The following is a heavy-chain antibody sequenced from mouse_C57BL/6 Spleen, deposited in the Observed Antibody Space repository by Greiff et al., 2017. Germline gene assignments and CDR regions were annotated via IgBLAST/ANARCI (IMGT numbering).Heavy chain of an antibody. V-gene: IGHV1-15*01. J-gene: IGHJ1*03. CDR3: TSPVAPYWYFDV. Sequence: QVQLKQSGAELVRPGASVTLSCKASGYTFTDYEMHWVKQTPVHGLEWIGAIDPETGGTAYNQKFKGKAILTADKSSSTAYMELRSLTSEDSAVYYCTSPVAPYWYFDVWGTGTTVTVSS. CDR2: IDPETGGT. D-gene: IGHD1-3*01. CDR1: GYTFTDYE.